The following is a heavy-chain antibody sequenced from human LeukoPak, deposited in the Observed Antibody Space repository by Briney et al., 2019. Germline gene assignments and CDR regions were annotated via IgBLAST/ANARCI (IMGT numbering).Heavy chain of an antibody. Sequence: SETLSLTCAVYGGSFSGYYWSWIRRPPGKGLEWIGEINHSGSTNYNPSLKSRVTISVDTSKNQFSLKLSSVTAADTALYYCAKGRAVAGPFDYWGQGTLVTVSS. CDR1: GGSFSGYY. V-gene: IGHV4-34*01. CDR2: INHSGST. CDR3: AKGRAVAGPFDY. J-gene: IGHJ4*02. D-gene: IGHD6-19*01.